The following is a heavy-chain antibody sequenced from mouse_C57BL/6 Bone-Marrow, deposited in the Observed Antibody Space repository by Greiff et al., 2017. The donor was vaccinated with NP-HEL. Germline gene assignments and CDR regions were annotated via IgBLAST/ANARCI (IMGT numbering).Heavy chain of an antibody. V-gene: IGHV1-81*01. D-gene: IGHD3-2*02. CDR3: ARWGSSGFAWFAY. J-gene: IGHJ3*01. CDR1: GYTFTSYG. CDR2: IYPRSGNT. Sequence: VKLQQSGAELARPGASVKLSCKASGYTFTSYGISWVKQRTGQGLEWIGEIYPRSGNTYYNEKFKGKATLTADKSSSTAYMELRSLTSEDSAVYFCARWGSSGFAWFAYWGQGTLVTVSA.